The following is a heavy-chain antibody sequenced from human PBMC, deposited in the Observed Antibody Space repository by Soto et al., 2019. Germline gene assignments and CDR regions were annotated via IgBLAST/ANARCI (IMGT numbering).Heavy chain of an antibody. V-gene: IGHV2-5*02. D-gene: IGHD2-15*01. CDR1: GFSLSTSGVG. CDR3: AHRLCDSSCYWDVGFFDY. J-gene: IGHJ4*02. Sequence: QITLKESGPTLVKPTQTLTLTCTFSGFSLSTSGVGVGWIRQPPGKALECLALIYWDNDKRYSPSLKSRLSVTKDTSKNQVVLTMTNMDPVDTGTDYCAHRLCDSSCYWDVGFFDYWGQGALVTVSS. CDR2: IYWDNDK.